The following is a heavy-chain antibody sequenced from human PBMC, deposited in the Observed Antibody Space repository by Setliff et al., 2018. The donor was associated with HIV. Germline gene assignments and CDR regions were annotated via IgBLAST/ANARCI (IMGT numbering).Heavy chain of an antibody. J-gene: IGHJ5*02. Sequence: GGSLRLSCAASGFTFNNYAMIWVRQAPGKGLEWVSSITGSGDSTYYANSVKGRFTISRDNAKNTVFLRLNSLRVEDTAVYFCARDPFGGGDLINGVPWGQGTLVTVSS. CDR2: ITGSGDST. V-gene: IGHV3-23*01. CDR1: GFTFNNYA. CDR3: ARDPFGGGDLINGVP. D-gene: IGHD3-16*01.